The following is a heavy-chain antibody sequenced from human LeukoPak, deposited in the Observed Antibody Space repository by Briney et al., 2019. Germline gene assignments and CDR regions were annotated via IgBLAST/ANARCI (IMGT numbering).Heavy chain of an antibody. CDR2: IYQNETT. V-gene: IGHV4-4*02. D-gene: IGHD2-21*02. J-gene: IGHJ3*02. CDR3: ARDLSAIPSSDAFDI. CDR1: GVSVTTSDG. Sequence: SGTLSLTCDVSGVSVTTSDGWSWVRQSPGKALEWLGHIYQNETTNYNPSLKSRVTISVDKSKNQFSLKLSSVTAADTAVYYCARDLSAIPSSDAFDIWGQGTMVTVSS.